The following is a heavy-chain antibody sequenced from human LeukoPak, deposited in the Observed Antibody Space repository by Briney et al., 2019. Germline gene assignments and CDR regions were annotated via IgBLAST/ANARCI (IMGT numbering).Heavy chain of an antibody. D-gene: IGHD6-13*01. J-gene: IGHJ1*01. Sequence: SETLSLTCTVSGGSISSNSYYWGWIRQPPGKGLEWIGTIYYNGNTFYNPSLKSRVTISVDTSKNQFSLKLSSVTAADTAVYYCARSITSSWYGDFQHWGQGTLVTVSS. CDR3: ARSITSSWYGDFQH. V-gene: IGHV4-39*07. CDR1: GGSISSNSYY. CDR2: IYYNGNT.